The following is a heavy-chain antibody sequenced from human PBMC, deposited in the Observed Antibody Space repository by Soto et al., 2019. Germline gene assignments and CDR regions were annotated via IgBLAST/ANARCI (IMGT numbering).Heavy chain of an antibody. Sequence: SVKVSCKASGGTFSSYAISWVRQAPGQGHEWKGGIIPIFGTANYAQKFQGRVTITADESTSTAYMELSSLRSEDTAVYFCARGGVLILYYYYGMDVWGQGTTVTVSS. J-gene: IGHJ6*02. V-gene: IGHV1-69*13. D-gene: IGHD2-8*01. CDR1: GGTFSSYA. CDR3: ARGGVLILYYYYGMDV. CDR2: IIPIFGTA.